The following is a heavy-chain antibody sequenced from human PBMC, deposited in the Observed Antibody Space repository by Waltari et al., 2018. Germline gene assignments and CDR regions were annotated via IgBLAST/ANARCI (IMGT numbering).Heavy chain of an antibody. CDR1: GYSFIDSY. Sequence: QAQLVQSGAEVKKPGASVKVSCKASGYSFIDSYMHWLRQAPGQGLEWMGWIDPNSGATKYTRRFQGRVSMTRDTSISTVYMELSRLRSDDTAVFYCARDGSLDIWGQGTTVIVSS. J-gene: IGHJ3*02. CDR3: ARDGSLDI. CDR2: IDPNSGAT. V-gene: IGHV1-2*02.